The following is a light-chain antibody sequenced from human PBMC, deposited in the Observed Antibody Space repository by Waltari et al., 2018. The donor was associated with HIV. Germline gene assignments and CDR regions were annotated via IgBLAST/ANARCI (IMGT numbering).Light chain of an antibody. CDR2: GYK. V-gene: IGLV1-40*01. CDR3: QSYDKVLGSVV. Sequence: QSVLTQPPSVSGAPGQRVTISCTGNSSNVGADYDVNCFQKLHGIPPNLLISGYKYRPARVPERFSASRSASSGSLTIAELQAEDEADYHCQSYDKVLGSVVFGRGTTLTVL. CDR1: SSNVGADYD. J-gene: IGLJ2*01.